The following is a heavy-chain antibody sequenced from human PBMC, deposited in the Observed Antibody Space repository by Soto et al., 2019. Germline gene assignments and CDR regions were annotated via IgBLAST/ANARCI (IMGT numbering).Heavy chain of an antibody. D-gene: IGHD2-2*01. V-gene: IGHV4-59*01. CDR3: ARDKSGGTRYYYYYMDV. CDR2: IYYSGST. Sequence: PSETLSLTCTVSGGSISSYYWSWIRQPPGKGLEWIGYIYYSGSTNYNPSLKSRVTISVDTSKNQFSLKLSSVTAADTAVYYCARDKSGGTRYYYYYMDVWGKGTTVTVSS. J-gene: IGHJ6*03. CDR1: GGSISSYY.